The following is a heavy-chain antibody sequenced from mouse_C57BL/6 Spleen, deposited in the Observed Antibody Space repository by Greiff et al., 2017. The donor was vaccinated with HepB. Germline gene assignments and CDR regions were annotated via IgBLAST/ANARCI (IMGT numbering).Heavy chain of an antibody. D-gene: IGHD2-4*01. V-gene: IGHV6-3*01. CDR2: IRLKSDNYAT. CDR3: TADSWFAY. Sequence: EVQVVESGGGLVQPGGSMKLSCVASGFTFSNYWMNWVRQSPEKGLEWVAQIRLKSDNYATHYAESVKGRFTISRDDSKSSVYLQMNNLRAEDTGIYYCTADSWFAYWGQGTLVTVSA. J-gene: IGHJ3*01. CDR1: GFTFSNYW.